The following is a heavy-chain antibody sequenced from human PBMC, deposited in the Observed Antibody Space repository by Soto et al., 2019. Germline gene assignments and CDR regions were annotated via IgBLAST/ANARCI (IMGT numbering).Heavy chain of an antibody. CDR1: GFIFSKYG. Sequence: GGSLRLSCVASGFIFSKYGMHWVRQAPGKGLEWVAFISYDGNTKYYGDSVKGRFTISRDNSKNKFYLQMNRLRGEDTAVFYCAKDLGSSWFDSWGQGTLVTVSS. D-gene: IGHD6-6*01. V-gene: IGHV3-30*18. J-gene: IGHJ5*01. CDR2: ISYDGNTK. CDR3: AKDLGSSWFDS.